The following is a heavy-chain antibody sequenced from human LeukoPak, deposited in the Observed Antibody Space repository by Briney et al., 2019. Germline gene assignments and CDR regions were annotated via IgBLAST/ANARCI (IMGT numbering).Heavy chain of an antibody. CDR3: TEIGSGNKFDF. CDR2: IRRSNDIT. J-gene: IGHJ4*02. D-gene: IGHD3-3*01. Sequence: GGSLRLSCLASGFTFSDYDMAWVRLAPGQGPEWVSAIRRSNDITFYADSVKGRFTISRDNSKSTLYLQMNRLRVDDTAVYYCTEIGSGNKFDFWGQGTLVTVSP. CDR1: GFTFSDYD. V-gene: IGHV3-23*01.